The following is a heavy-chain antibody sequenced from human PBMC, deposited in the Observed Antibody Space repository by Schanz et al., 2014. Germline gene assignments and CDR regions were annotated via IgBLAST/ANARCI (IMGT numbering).Heavy chain of an antibody. CDR1: GFTFSTYA. Sequence: VQLLDSGGGLVQPGGSLRLSCAASGFTFSTYAMSWVRQAPGKGLEWVALISNDGSIKYYADSVEGRFTISRDNSRNTLYLQMNSLRTEDTAVYYCAREEGWGIAAAGTKHYYYGMDVWGQGTTVTVSS. CDR2: ISNDGSIK. V-gene: IGHV3-30-3*01. D-gene: IGHD6-13*01. CDR3: AREEGWGIAAAGTKHYYYGMDV. J-gene: IGHJ6*02.